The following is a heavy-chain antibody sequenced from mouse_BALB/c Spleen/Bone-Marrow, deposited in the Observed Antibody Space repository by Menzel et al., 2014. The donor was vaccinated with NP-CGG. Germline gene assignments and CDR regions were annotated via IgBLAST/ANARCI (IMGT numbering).Heavy chain of an antibody. V-gene: IGHV5-6-3*01. Sequence: EVKLVESGGGLVQPGGSLKLSCAASGFTFSSYGMSWVRQTPDKRLELVATINSSGGSTYYPDSVKGRFTISRDDAKNTLYLQMSSLKSEDTAMYYCARPYRYYFDYWGQGTTLTVSS. CDR1: GFTFSSYG. J-gene: IGHJ2*01. CDR2: INSSGGST. D-gene: IGHD2-14*01. CDR3: ARPYRYYFDY.